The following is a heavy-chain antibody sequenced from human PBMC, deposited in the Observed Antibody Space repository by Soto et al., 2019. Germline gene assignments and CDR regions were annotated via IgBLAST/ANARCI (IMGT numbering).Heavy chain of an antibody. J-gene: IGHJ5*02. D-gene: IGHD3-3*01. CDR1: GGSISSGGYY. Sequence: SETLSLTCTVSGGSISSGGYYWSWIRQHPGKGLEWIGYIYYSGSTYYNPSLKSRVTISVDTSKNQFSLKLSSVTAADTAVYYCARFRTDSINYDFWSGYYNWFDPWGQGTLVTVSS. CDR3: ARFRTDSINYDFWSGYYNWFDP. V-gene: IGHV4-31*03. CDR2: IYYSGST.